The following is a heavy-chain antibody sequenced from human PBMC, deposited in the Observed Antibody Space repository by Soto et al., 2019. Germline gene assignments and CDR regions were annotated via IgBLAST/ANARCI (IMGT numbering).Heavy chain of an antibody. CDR2: IQTGGAT. Sequence: QLVESGGGLFQAGGSTRLSCLASGFTVSRYDMAWVRQAPGKGLEWGSIIQTGGATYYTDSAQGRFTISRDNSRNTVYLQMSSLRVEDTGVYSCVRVLYDSGVVDFWGQGSPITVS. CDR1: GFTVSRYD. D-gene: IGHD5-12*01. J-gene: IGHJ4*02. V-gene: IGHV3-53*01. CDR3: VRVLYDSGVVDF.